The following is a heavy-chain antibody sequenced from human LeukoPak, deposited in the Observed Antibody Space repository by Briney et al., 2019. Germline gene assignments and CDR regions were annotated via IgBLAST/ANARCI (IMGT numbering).Heavy chain of an antibody. V-gene: IGHV1-69*13. D-gene: IGHD2-15*01. CDR3: ARAGEYCSGGSCYSGVYFDY. CDR2: IIPIFGKA. Sequence: SVKVSCKASGDTFIRYGISWVRQAPGQGLEWMGGIIPIFGKADYAQKFQDRVTITADESTSTAYMELSSLRSEDTALYYCARAGEYCSGGSCYSGVYFDYWGQGTLVTVSS. J-gene: IGHJ4*02. CDR1: GDTFIRYG.